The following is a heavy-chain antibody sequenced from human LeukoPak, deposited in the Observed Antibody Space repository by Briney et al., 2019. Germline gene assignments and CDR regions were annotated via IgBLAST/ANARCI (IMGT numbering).Heavy chain of an antibody. V-gene: IGHV3-33*01. D-gene: IGHD3/OR15-3a*01. CDR1: GFTFSSYG. Sequence: GGFLRLSCAASGFTFSSYGMHWVRQAPGKGLEWVAVIWYDGSNKYYADSVKGRFTISRDNSKNTLYLQMNSLRAEDTAVYYCARDYDFWGNNWFDPWGQGTLVTVSS. J-gene: IGHJ5*02. CDR3: ARDYDFWGNNWFDP. CDR2: IWYDGSNK.